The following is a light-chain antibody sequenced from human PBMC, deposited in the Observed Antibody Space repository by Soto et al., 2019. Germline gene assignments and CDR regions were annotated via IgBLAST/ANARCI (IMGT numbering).Light chain of an antibody. V-gene: IGKV1-8*01. Sequence: ALRMTQSPSSLSASTGDRVTITCRASQAISSYLAWYQQKPGKAPKLLIYAASTLQSGVPSRFSGSGSGTDFTLTISRLQSEDFATYYCQQYYSYPPVTFGGGTKLEIK. J-gene: IGKJ4*01. CDR3: QQYYSYPPVT. CDR1: QAISSY. CDR2: AAS.